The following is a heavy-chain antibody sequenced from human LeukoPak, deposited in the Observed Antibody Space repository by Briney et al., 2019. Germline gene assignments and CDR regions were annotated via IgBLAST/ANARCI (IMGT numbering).Heavy chain of an antibody. CDR3: ARDRGITMIVVVITAAGYFDY. V-gene: IGHV4-38-2*02. CDR1: GYSISSGYY. CDR2: IYHSGST. J-gene: IGHJ4*02. Sequence: SETLSLTCTVSGYSISSGYYWGWIRQPPGKGLEWIGGIYHSGSTYYNPSLKSRVTISVDTSKNQFSLKLSSVTAADTAVCYCARDRGITMIVVVITAAGYFDYWGQGTLVTVSS. D-gene: IGHD3-22*01.